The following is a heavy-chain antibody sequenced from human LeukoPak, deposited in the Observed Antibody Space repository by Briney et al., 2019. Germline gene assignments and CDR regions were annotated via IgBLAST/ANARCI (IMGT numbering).Heavy chain of an antibody. CDR3: AKGQTYYDTLTGYPRYYYYGMDV. J-gene: IGHJ6*02. CDR2: ISGSGGST. V-gene: IGHV3-23*01. Sequence: PGGFLRLSCAASGFTFSSYAMSWVRQAPGKGLEWVSAISGSGGSTYYADSVKGRFTISRDNSKNTLYLQMNSLRAEDTAVYYCAKGQTYYDTLTGYPRYYYYGMDVWGQGTTVTVAS. CDR1: GFTFSSYA. D-gene: IGHD3-9*01.